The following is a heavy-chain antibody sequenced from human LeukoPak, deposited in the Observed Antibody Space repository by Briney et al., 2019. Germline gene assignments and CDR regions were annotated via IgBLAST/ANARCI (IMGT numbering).Heavy chain of an antibody. CDR1: GGSISSYY. D-gene: IGHD3-22*01. CDR3: ARAPGDYYDRTFDY. J-gene: IGHJ4*02. CDR2: IYYSGST. V-gene: IGHV4-59*12. Sequence: SETLSLTCTVAGGSISSYYWSWIRQPPGKGLEWIGYIYYSGSTNYNPSLKSRVTISVDTSKNQFSLQLNSVTPEDTAVYYCARAPGDYYDRTFDYWGQGTLVTVSS.